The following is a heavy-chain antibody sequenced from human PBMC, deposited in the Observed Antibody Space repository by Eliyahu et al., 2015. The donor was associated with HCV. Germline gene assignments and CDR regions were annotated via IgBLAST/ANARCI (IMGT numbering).Heavy chain of an antibody. CDR1: GGSISNSF. V-gene: IGHV4-4*07. Sequence: HVQLQESGPGLVKPSETLSLTCNVXGGSISNSFWGWIRQPAGKAPEWIGRIFSGGGSTCYNPLRSRVTLSVDTSNNAFSLKLTSVTAADTAVYYCARAGFRELEETWFDPWGQGTLVTVSS. D-gene: IGHD3-10*01. J-gene: IGHJ5*02. CDR2: IFSGGGS. CDR3: ARAGFRELEETWFDP.